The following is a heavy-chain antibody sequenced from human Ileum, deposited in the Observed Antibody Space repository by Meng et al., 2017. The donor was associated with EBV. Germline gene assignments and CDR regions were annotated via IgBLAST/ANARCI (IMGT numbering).Heavy chain of an antibody. V-gene: IGHV4-4*02. CDR2: IYHSGST. D-gene: IGHD6-19*01. CDR1: GGSISSSNW. J-gene: IGHJ4*02. Sequence: GPGRGKPSGTLSLPCAVSGGSISSSNWWSWVRQPPGKGLEWIGEIYHSGSTNYNPSLKSRVTMSVDKSKNQFSLNLSSVTAADTAVYYCARVGQWLPIDYWGQGTLVTVSS. CDR3: ARVGQWLPIDY.